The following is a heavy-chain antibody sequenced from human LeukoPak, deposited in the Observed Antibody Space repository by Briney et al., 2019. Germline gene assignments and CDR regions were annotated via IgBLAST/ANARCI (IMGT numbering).Heavy chain of an antibody. CDR1: GFTFRSHG. CDR2: IRYDGSNK. J-gene: IGHJ3*02. D-gene: IGHD3-10*01. Sequence: GGSLRLSCAASGFTFRSHGMHWVRQAPATGLEGVAFIRYDGSNKYYADSVKGRFTISRDNSKNTPYLQMNSLRADDTAVYYCAKNMVRGVMSYAFDIWGQGTMVTVSS. V-gene: IGHV3-30*02. CDR3: AKNMVRGVMSYAFDI.